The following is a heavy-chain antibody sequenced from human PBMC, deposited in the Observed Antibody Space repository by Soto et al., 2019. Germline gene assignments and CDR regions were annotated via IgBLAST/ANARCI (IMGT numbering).Heavy chain of an antibody. V-gene: IGHV3-23*01. J-gene: IGHJ4*02. D-gene: IGHD3-22*01. CDR2: IRSTGDST. Sequence: PGGSLRLSCAASGFTFNNYAMSWVRQAPGKGLGWVSTIRSTGDSTYHADSAKGRFTISRDNSKNTLYLQMNSLRDEDTAVYYCAKGMGSGFYYPSDYWGRGTLVTVSS. CDR3: AKGMGSGFYYPSDY. CDR1: GFTFNNYA.